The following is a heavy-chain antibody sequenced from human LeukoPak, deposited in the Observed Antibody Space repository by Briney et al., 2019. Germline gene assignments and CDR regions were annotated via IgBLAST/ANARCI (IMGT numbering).Heavy chain of an antibody. CDR3: ARGARITIFGVVTAYYMDV. D-gene: IGHD3-3*01. Sequence: ASVKVSCKASGGTFSSYAISWVRQAPGQGLEWMGIINPSGGSTSYAQKFQGRVTMTRDMSTSTVYMELSSLRSEDTAVYYCARGARITIFGVVTAYYMDVWGKGTTVTVSS. CDR1: GGTFSSYA. CDR2: INPSGGST. V-gene: IGHV1-46*01. J-gene: IGHJ6*03.